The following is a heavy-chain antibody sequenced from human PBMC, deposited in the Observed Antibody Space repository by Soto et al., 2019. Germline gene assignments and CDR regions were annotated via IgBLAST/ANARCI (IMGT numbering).Heavy chain of an antibody. Sequence: SVKVSCKASGGTFSSYAISWVRQAPGQGLEWMGGVIPIFGTANYAQKFQGRVTITADESTSTAYMELSSLRSEDTAVYYCARKSDSDYYDSSGYYGPFDYWGQGTLVTVSS. J-gene: IGHJ4*02. CDR3: ARKSDSDYYDSSGYYGPFDY. CDR2: VIPIFGTA. D-gene: IGHD3-22*01. CDR1: GGTFSSYA. V-gene: IGHV1-69*13.